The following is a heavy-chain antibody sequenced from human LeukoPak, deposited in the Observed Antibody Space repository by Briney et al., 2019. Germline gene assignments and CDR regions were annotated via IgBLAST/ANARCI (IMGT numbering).Heavy chain of an antibody. D-gene: IGHD3-10*01. Sequence: NPSETLSLTCTVSGGSISSGTYYWDWIRQPPGKGLEWIGSLYYSGGTHYNPSLKSRVTISVDTSKNRFSLKLSSVTAADTAVYYCARRSNYYGSGSYSVGWFGPWGQGTLVTVSS. CDR2: LYYSGGT. CDR3: ARRSNYYGSGSYSVGWFGP. V-gene: IGHV4-39*01. J-gene: IGHJ5*02. CDR1: GGSISSGTYY.